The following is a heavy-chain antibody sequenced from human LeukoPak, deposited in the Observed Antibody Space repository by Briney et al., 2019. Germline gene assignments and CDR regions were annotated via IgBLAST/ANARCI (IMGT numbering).Heavy chain of an antibody. CDR2: ISSTSPSAI. CDR1: GFTFSNAW. CDR3: AGHARGSYLVY. V-gene: IGHV3-11*01. Sequence: GGSLRLSCAASGFTFSNAWMSWVRQAPGKGLEWVSLISSTSPSAISYGDSVKGRFTTSRDNGRNSLFLQMNSLTVEDTATYYCAGHARGSYLVYWGQGILVTVST. D-gene: IGHD6-6*01. J-gene: IGHJ4*02.